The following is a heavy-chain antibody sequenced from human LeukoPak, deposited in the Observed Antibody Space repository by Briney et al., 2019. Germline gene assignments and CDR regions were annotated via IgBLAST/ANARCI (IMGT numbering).Heavy chain of an antibody. Sequence: SETLSLTCTVSGGSISSSSYYWGWIRQPPGKGLEWIGSIYYSGSTYYNPSLKSRVTISVDRSKNQFSLKLSSVTAADTAVYYCARAIDYDFWSGYYPRYFDYWGQGTLVTVSS. D-gene: IGHD3-3*01. J-gene: IGHJ4*02. V-gene: IGHV4-39*07. CDR1: GGSISSSSYY. CDR2: IYYSGST. CDR3: ARAIDYDFWSGYYPRYFDY.